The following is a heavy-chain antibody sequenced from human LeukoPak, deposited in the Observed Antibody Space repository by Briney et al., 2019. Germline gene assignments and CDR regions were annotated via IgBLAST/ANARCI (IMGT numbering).Heavy chain of an antibody. CDR1: GLTVTNTY. D-gene: IGHD1-26*01. V-gene: IGHV3-53*01. Sequence: GGSLRLSCAASGLTVTNTYMSWVRQAPGKGLEWVAVIYIGGSTYYAESVKGRFTISRDSSENAVYLQMTGLRVEDTAVYYCARCKIGSHFDYWGQGTLVTVSS. CDR3: ARCKIGSHFDY. J-gene: IGHJ4*02. CDR2: IYIGGST.